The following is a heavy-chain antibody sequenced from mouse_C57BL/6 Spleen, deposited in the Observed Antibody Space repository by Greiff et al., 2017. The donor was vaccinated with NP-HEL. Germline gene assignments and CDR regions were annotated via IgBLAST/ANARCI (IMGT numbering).Heavy chain of an antibody. CDR1: GYTFTSYG. V-gene: IGHV1-81*01. CDR2: IYPRSGNT. CDR3: ARDYDYDEGNYYAMDY. J-gene: IGHJ4*01. Sequence: VQLQQSGAELARPGASVKLSCKASGYTFTSYGISWVKQRTGQGLEWIGEIYPRSGNTYYNEKFKGKATLTADKSSSTAYMELRSLTSEDSAVYFCARDYDYDEGNYYAMDYWGQGTSVTVSS. D-gene: IGHD2-4*01.